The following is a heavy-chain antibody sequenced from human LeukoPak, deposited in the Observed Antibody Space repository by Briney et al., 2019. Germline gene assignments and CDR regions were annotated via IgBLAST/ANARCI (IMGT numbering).Heavy chain of an antibody. CDR3: TTDPYYYDSSGYYYARYYFDY. Sequence: GGSLRLSCAASGFTFSNAWMSWVRQAPGKGLEWVGRIKSKTDGGTTDYAAPVKGRFTNSRDDSNNTLYLQMNSLKTEDTAVYYCTTDPYYYDSSGYYYARYYFDYWGQGTLVTVSS. D-gene: IGHD3-22*01. CDR1: GFTFSNAW. CDR2: IKSKTDGGTT. J-gene: IGHJ4*02. V-gene: IGHV3-15*01.